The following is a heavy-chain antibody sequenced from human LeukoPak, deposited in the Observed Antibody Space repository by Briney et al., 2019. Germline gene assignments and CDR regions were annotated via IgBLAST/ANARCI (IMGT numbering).Heavy chain of an antibody. CDR3: AREYSSSSFDY. CDR1: GGSFSGYY. D-gene: IGHD6-6*01. Sequence: PSQTLSLTCAVYGGSFSGYYWSWIRQPPGKGLEWIGEINHSGSTNYNPSLKSRVTISVDTSKNQFSLKLSSVTAADTAVYYCAREYSSSSFDYWGQGTLVTVSS. J-gene: IGHJ4*02. V-gene: IGHV4-34*01. CDR2: INHSGST.